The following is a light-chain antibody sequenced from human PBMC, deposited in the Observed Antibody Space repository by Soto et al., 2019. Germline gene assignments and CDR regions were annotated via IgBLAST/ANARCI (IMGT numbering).Light chain of an antibody. CDR2: GAS. Sequence: EIMMTQSPFTLSVSPGSRSTLSCMASQSVNRNLAWYQQKPGQAPRILIYGASTRATGIPASFIGNVSGTEGTITASSLQKEDGAVYYGQQSNNWTFTFGPGTKVDIK. CDR1: QSVNRN. CDR3: QQSNNWTFT. V-gene: IGKV3-15*01. J-gene: IGKJ3*01.